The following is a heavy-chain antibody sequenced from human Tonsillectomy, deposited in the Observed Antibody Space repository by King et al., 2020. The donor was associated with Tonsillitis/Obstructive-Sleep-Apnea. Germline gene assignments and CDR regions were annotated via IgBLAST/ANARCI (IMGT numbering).Heavy chain of an antibody. CDR2: IIPIFGTA. CDR3: ARDRGDIVVVPAAIGYYYYYMDV. J-gene: IGHJ6*03. Sequence: QLVQSGAEVKKPGSSVKVSCKASGGTFSSYAISWVRQAPGQGLEWMGGIIPIFGTANYAQKFQGRVTITADESTSTAYMELSSLRSEDTAVYYCARDRGDIVVVPAAIGYYYYYMDVWGKWTTVTVSS. D-gene: IGHD2-2*01. V-gene: IGHV1-69*12. CDR1: GGTFSSYA.